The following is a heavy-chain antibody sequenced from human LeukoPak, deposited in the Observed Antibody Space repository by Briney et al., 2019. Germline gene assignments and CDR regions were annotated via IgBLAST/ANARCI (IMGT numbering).Heavy chain of an antibody. V-gene: IGHV3-11*01. CDR3: ASSSGYYLDYFQH. J-gene: IGHJ1*01. D-gene: IGHD3-22*01. CDR2: IFNSGSTI. CDR1: KFTFSDYY. Sequence: GGSLRLSCAASKFTFSDYYMSWVRQAPGKGLEWVSYIFNSGSTINYADSVKGRFTISRDNAKHSLYLQMNSLRAEDTAVYYCASSSGYYLDYFQHWGQGTLVTVSS.